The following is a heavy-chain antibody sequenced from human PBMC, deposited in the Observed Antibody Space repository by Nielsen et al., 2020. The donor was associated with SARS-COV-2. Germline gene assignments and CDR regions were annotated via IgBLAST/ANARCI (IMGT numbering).Heavy chain of an antibody. CDR2: IYTSGST. D-gene: IGHD6-19*01. CDR3: ARDLSAVAGHGY. Sequence: SETLSLTCTVSGGSISSSSYYWGWIRQPPGKGLEWIGHIYTSGSTNYNPSLKSRVTMSVDTSKNQFSLKLRFVTAADTGVYYCARDLSAVAGHGYWGQGTLVTVSS. V-gene: IGHV4-61*05. CDR1: GGSISSSSYY. J-gene: IGHJ4*02.